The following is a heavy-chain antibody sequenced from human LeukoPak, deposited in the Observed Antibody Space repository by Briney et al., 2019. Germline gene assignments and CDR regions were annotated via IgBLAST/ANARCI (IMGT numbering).Heavy chain of an antibody. D-gene: IGHD2-2*01. CDR3: AREDIVVVPVQQLYYYYYMDV. Sequence: GGSLRLSCAASGFTFSSYWMHWVRQAPGKGLVWVSRINSDGSSTSYADSVKGRFTISRDNAKNTLYLQMNSLRAEDTAVYYCAREDIVVVPVQQLYYYYYMDVWGKGTTVTVSS. J-gene: IGHJ6*03. V-gene: IGHV3-74*01. CDR1: GFTFSSYW. CDR2: INSDGSST.